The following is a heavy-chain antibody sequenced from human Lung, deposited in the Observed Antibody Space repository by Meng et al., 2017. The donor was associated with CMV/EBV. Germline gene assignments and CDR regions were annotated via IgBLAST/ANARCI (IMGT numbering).Heavy chain of an antibody. CDR1: GFIFNNHA. CDR3: ARGSVGYYGMDV. CDR2: ISGSTPDK. V-gene: IGHV3-21*01. Sequence: GESXKISXAASGFIFNNHAMNWVCQAPGKGLEWVSAISGSTPDKWYADSVRGRFTISRDNAKNSLYLEMSSLRAEDTAAYFCARGSVGYYGMDVWGQGTPVTVSS. D-gene: IGHD6-19*01. J-gene: IGHJ6*02.